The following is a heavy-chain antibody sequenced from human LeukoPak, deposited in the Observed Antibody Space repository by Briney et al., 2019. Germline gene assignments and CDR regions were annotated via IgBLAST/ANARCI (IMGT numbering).Heavy chain of an antibody. D-gene: IGHD3-3*01. V-gene: IGHV1-46*01. CDR2: INPSGGST. J-gene: IGHJ5*02. CDR1: GYTFTGYY. CDR3: ARENDFWSGSPFDP. Sequence: GASVKVSCKASGYTFTGYYMHWVRQAPGQGLEWMGIINPSGGSTSYAQKFQGRVTISVDTSKNQFSLKLSSVTAADTAVYYCARENDFWSGSPFDPWGQGTLVTVSS.